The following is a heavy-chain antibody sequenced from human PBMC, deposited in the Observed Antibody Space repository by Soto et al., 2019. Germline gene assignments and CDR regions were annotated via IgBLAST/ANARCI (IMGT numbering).Heavy chain of an antibody. J-gene: IGHJ4*02. Sequence: QVQIQQWGGGLLKPSETLSLSCTVYGGSFSNYAWSWIRQPPGRGLEWIGEIYHNGKSDYNPFLKSRVTIAVDTSTNQFFLKLSSVIAADTDVYFCARGSYWRFDYWGKGALVTVSS. CDR1: GGSFSNYA. D-gene: IGHD3-10*01. CDR2: IYHNGKS. CDR3: ARGSYWRFDY. V-gene: IGHV4-34*01.